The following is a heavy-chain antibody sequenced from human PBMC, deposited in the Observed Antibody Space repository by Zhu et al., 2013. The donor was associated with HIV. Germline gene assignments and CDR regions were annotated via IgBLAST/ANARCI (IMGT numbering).Heavy chain of an antibody. V-gene: IGHV1-46*01. Sequence: QVQLVQSGTEVKKPGASAKVSCKASGYTFSNYYLHWVRQAPGQGLEWMGIINPSRGSTNYAQKFQGRVTMTRDTSASTVYMELSSLRSEDTAVYYCAKRRVLAAGGVTWFDPVGPGNPGHRLL. CDR2: INPSRGST. CDR1: GYTFSNYY. D-gene: IGHD6-13*01. CDR3: AKRRVLAAGGVTWFDP. J-gene: IGHJ5*02.